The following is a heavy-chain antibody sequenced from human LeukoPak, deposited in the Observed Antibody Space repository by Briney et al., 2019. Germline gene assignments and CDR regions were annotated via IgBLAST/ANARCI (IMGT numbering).Heavy chain of an antibody. CDR1: GFTFSNYA. CDR2: ISGSGGST. V-gene: IGHV3-23*01. D-gene: IGHD5-12*01. J-gene: IGHJ1*01. Sequence: PGGSLRLSCAASGFTFSNYAMSWVRQAPGKGLEWVSGISGSGGSTYYTDSVKGRFTISRDSSKNTLYLHMSSLTPEDTAVYYCAQARSSSGYGPLGFYWGQGTLVTVSS. CDR3: AQARSSSGYGPLGFY.